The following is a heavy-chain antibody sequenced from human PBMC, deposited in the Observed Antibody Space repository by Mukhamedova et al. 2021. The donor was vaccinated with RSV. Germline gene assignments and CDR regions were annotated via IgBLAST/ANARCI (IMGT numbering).Heavy chain of an antibody. CDR3: ASGGSLYRGHDY. CDR1: GFTFSSYA. J-gene: IGHJ4*01. V-gene: IGHV3-30*04. Sequence: GFTFSSYAMHWVRQAPGKGLEWVAVISYDGSNKYYADSVKGRFTISRDNSKNTLYLQMNSLRAEDTAVYYCASGGSLYRGHDYWG. D-gene: IGHD2-2*02. CDR2: ISYDGSNK.